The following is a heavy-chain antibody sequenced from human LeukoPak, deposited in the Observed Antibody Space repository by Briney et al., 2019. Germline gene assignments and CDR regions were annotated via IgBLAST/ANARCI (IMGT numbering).Heavy chain of an antibody. CDR1: GFTFDDYA. V-gene: IGHV3-9*01. Sequence: PGGSLRLSCAASGFTFDDYAMHWVRQAPGKGLEWVSGISWNSGSIGYADSVKGRFTISRDNAKNSLYLQMNSLRAEDTALCYCAKAYCSSTSCYSDYWGQGTLVTVSS. J-gene: IGHJ4*02. D-gene: IGHD2-2*01. CDR2: ISWNSGSI. CDR3: AKAYCSSTSCYSDY.